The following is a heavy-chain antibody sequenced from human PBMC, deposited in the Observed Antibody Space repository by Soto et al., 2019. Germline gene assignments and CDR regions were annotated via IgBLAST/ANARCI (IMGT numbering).Heavy chain of an antibody. J-gene: IGHJ6*02. D-gene: IGHD2-2*01. CDR1: GFTFDDYA. Sequence: SLRLSCAASGFTFDDYAMHWVRQAPGKGLEWVSLISWDGGSTYYADSVKGRFTISRDNSKNSLYLQMNSLRAEDTALYYCAKGDCSSTSCYANYYYGMDVWGQGTTVTVSS. CDR3: AKGDCSSTSCYANYYYGMDV. V-gene: IGHV3-43D*04. CDR2: ISWDGGST.